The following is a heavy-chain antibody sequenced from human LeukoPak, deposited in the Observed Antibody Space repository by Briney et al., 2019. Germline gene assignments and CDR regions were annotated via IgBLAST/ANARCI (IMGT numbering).Heavy chain of an antibody. V-gene: IGHV3-11*04. CDR3: ARAKYYYDSSGYF. CDR1: GFTFSDYY. D-gene: IGHD3-22*01. J-gene: IGHJ4*02. CDR2: ISSSGSTI. Sequence: GGSLRLSCAASGFTFSDYYTSWIRQAPGKGLEWVSYISSSGSTIYYADSVKGRFTISRDNAKNSLYLQMNSLRAEDTAVYYCARAKYYYDSSGYFWGQGTLVTVSS.